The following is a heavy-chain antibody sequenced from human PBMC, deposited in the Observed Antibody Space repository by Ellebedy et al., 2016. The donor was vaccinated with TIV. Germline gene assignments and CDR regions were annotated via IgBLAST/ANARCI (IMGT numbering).Heavy chain of an antibody. CDR2: INPNSGGT. CDR3: ARSRTMVQHYGMDV. Sequence: ASVKVSCKASGYTFTGYYMHWVRQAPGQGLEWMGWINPNSGGTNYAQTFQGRVTMTRDTSISTAYMELSRLRSDDTAVYYCARSRTMVQHYGMDVWGQGTTVTVSS. V-gene: IGHV1-2*02. J-gene: IGHJ6*02. D-gene: IGHD3-10*01. CDR1: GYTFTGYY.